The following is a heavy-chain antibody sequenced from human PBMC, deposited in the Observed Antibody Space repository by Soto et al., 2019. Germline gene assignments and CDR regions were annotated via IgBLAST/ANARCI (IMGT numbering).Heavy chain of an antibody. CDR3: ARDGSSASYYYYCGMDV. CDR2: IYYSGRT. CDR1: GGSIRSGGYY. D-gene: IGHD6-6*01. V-gene: IGHV4-31*03. J-gene: IGHJ6*02. Sequence: QVQLQESGPGLVKPSQTLSLTCTVSGGSIRSGGYYWSWIRQHPGTVLEWIGSIYYSGRTYYNPSLKSRVTISVNTPTTQFSLQLSSVTAADTAAYYCARDGSSASYYYYCGMDVWGQGTTVTVSS.